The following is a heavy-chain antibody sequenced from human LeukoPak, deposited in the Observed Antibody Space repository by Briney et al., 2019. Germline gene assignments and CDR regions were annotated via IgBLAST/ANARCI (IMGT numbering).Heavy chain of an antibody. CDR3: ASLTTVTHAFDY. J-gene: IGHJ4*02. V-gene: IGHV4-39*01. CDR2: IYYNGST. CDR1: GGSISSSFYY. Sequence: PSGTLSLTCTVSGGSISSSFYYRGWIRQPPGKGLEWIGSIYYNGSTYDSPSLRSRVTISVDTSKNQFSLKLSSVTAADTAVYYCASLTTVTHAFDYWGQGTLVTVSS. D-gene: IGHD4-17*01.